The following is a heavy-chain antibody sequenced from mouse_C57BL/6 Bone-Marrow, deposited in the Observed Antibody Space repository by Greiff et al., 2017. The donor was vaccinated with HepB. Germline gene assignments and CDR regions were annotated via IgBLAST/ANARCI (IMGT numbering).Heavy chain of an antibody. CDR2: ISSGSSTI. V-gene: IGHV5-17*01. D-gene: IGHD2-4*01. J-gene: IGHJ4*01. Sequence: EVMLVESGGGLVKPGGSLKLSCAASGFTFSDYGMHWVRQAPEKGLEWVAYISSGSSTIYYADTVKGRYTLSRDNAKNTLFMQLTSLRSEATTMYYGERTITTYYYAVDYWGQGTSVTVSS. CDR1: GFTFSDYG. CDR3: ERTITTYYYAVDY.